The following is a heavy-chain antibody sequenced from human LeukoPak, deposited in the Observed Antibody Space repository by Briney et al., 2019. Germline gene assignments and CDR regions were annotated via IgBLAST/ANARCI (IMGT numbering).Heavy chain of an antibody. V-gene: IGHV4-34*01. CDR1: GGSFSGYY. Sequence: SETLSLTCAVYGGSFSGYYWSWIRQPPGKGLEWIGEINHSGSTNYNPSLKSRVTISVDTSKNQFSLKLSSVTAADTAVYYCARGVKSSSWYGDYWGQGTLVTVSS. J-gene: IGHJ4*02. D-gene: IGHD6-13*01. CDR2: INHSGST. CDR3: ARGVKSSSWYGDY.